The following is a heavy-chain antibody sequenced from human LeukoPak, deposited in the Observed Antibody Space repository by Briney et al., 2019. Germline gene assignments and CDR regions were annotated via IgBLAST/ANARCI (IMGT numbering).Heavy chain of an antibody. J-gene: IGHJ6*02. CDR3: ARARGNYCSSTSCYGYYYYYGMDV. CDR2: IIPIFGTA. CDR1: GGTFSSYA. Sequence: SVKVSCKASGGTFSSYAISWVRQAPGQGLEWMGGIIPIFGTANYAQKFQGRVTITADESTSTAYMELTSLRSEDTAVYYCARARGNYCSSTSCYGYYYYYGMDVWGQGTTVTVSS. V-gene: IGHV1-69*13. D-gene: IGHD2-2*01.